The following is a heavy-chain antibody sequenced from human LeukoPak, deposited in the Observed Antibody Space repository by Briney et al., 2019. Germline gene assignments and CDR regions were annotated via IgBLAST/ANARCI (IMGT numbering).Heavy chain of an antibody. Sequence: PGGSLRLSCAASGFTFSSYAMSWVRQAPGKGLEWVSAISGSGGSTYYADSVKGRFIISRDNSKNTLYLQMNSLRAEDTAVYYCAKVVSYYGSGSYPDYWGQGTLVTVSS. J-gene: IGHJ4*02. CDR3: AKVVSYYGSGSYPDY. V-gene: IGHV3-23*01. CDR1: GFTFSSYA. CDR2: ISGSGGST. D-gene: IGHD3-10*01.